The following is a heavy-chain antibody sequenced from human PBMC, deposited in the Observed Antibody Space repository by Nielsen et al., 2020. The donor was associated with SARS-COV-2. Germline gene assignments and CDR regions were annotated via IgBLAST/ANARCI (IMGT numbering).Heavy chain of an antibody. CDR3: ARDGMNSGWY. CDR2: INTNTGKP. J-gene: IGHJ4*02. Sequence: ASVKVSCKASGYTFTSYAMNWVRQAPGQGFEWMGWINTNTGKPTYVQGFTGRLVLSLDTSVSTAYLQISSLKAEDTATYYCARDGMNSGWYWGQGTLVTVSS. CDR1: GYTFTSYA. V-gene: IGHV7-4-1*02. D-gene: IGHD6-19*01.